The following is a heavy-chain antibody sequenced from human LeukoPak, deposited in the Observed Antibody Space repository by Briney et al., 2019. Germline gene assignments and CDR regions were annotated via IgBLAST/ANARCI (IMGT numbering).Heavy chain of an antibody. CDR2: IYYSGST. CDR1: GGSISYYY. CDR3: ARDLVPDQIGAFDI. V-gene: IGHV4-59*01. J-gene: IGHJ3*02. D-gene: IGHD3-3*01. Sequence: PSETLSLTCTVSGGSISYYYWSWIRQPPGKGLEWIGYIYYSGSTNYNPSLKSRVNISVDTSKNKFSLKLSSVTAADTAVYYCARDLVPDQIGAFDIWGQGTVVTVSS.